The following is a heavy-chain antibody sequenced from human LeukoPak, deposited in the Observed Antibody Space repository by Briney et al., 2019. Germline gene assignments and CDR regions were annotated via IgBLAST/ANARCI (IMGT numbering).Heavy chain of an antibody. J-gene: IGHJ6*03. CDR2: IYTSGST. CDR1: GNSISSGDNY. D-gene: IGHD3-9*01. V-gene: IGHV4-61*02. Sequence: PSETLSLTCTVSGNSISSGDNYWSWIRQPAGKGLEWIGRIYTSGSTNYNPSLKSRVTISGDTSKNQLSLKMSSVTAADTAVYYCARGVLRYFDWLSPKYYYYYYMDVWGKGTTVTISS. CDR3: ARGVLRYFDWLSPKYYYYYYMDV.